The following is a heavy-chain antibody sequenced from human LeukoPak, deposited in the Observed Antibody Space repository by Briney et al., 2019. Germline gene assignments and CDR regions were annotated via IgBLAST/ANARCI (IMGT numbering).Heavy chain of an antibody. V-gene: IGHV4-34*01. CDR2: INHSGST. CDR1: GGSFSGYY. J-gene: IGHJ6*02. Sequence: SETLSLTCAVYGGSFSGYYWSWIRQPPGRGLEWIGEINHSGSTNYNPSLKSRVTISVDTSKNQFSLKLSSVTAADTAVYYCARGSPITQLVQGYYYYGMDVWGQGTTVTVSS. D-gene: IGHD6-13*01. CDR3: ARGSPITQLVQGYYYYGMDV.